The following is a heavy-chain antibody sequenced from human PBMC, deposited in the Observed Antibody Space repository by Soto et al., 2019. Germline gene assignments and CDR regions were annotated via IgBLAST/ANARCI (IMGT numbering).Heavy chain of an antibody. CDR1: GFTFGNFW. CDR2: INSDGST. D-gene: IGHD3-10*01. J-gene: IGHJ5*01. CDR3: ARGLYREYGHDS. Sequence: PWGSLRLPCAAFGFTFGNFWMHWVRQAPGKGLVWVSRINSDGSTSYADSVKGRLTISRDNAKNTVYLQMNSLRAEDTAVYYCARGLYREYGHDSWGQGALVTVSS. V-gene: IGHV3-74*01.